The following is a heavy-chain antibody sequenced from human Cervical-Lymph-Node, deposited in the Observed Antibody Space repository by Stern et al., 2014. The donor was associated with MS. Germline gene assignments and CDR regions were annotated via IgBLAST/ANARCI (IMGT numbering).Heavy chain of an antibody. CDR1: GYTFTSFY. J-gene: IGHJ6*02. CDR2: INPSGGST. V-gene: IGHV1-46*01. D-gene: IGHD6-13*01. CDR3: AREADEQQERDGMDV. Sequence: QVQLVQSGAEVKKPGASVKVSCKASGYTFTSFYIHWVRQAPGQGLEWMGVINPSGGSTTYAQKSQGRVTMTRDASTSTGYMELRSMRSEDTAVYYCAREADEQQERDGMDVWGQGTTVTVSS.